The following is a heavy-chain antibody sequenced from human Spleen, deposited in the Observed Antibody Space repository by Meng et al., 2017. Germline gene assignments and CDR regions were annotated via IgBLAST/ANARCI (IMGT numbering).Heavy chain of an antibody. V-gene: IGHV3-53*04. J-gene: IGHJ6*02. CDR1: GFSVSSIY. CDR3: ARDWHMDV. Sequence: GESLKISCAASGFSVSSIYMSWVRQAPGKGPEWVSVIYSGGTTYYADSVKGRFTVSRHRSENTLFLQMNSLRAEDTAVYYCARDWHMDVWGQGTTVTVSS. CDR2: IYSGGTT.